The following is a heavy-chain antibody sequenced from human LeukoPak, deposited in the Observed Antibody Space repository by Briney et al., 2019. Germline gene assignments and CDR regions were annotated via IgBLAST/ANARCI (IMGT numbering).Heavy chain of an antibody. J-gene: IGHJ3*01. CDR2: ISPDGSGK. D-gene: IGHD4-23*01. Sequence: GGSLRLSCVISGFTFSMYGMHWVRQALGKGLEWVAVISPDGSGKNYVDSVEGRFTITRDNAKKSLYLQMDSLRADDTAVYYCARSQKETHLGAYGGFRDAFDVWGQGTMVIVSS. V-gene: IGHV3-30*03. CDR1: GFTFSMYG. CDR3: ARSQKETHLGAYGGFRDAFDV.